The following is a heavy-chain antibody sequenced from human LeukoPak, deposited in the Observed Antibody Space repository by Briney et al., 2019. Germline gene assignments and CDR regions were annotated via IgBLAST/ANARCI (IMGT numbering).Heavy chain of an antibody. CDR2: ISAYNGNT. D-gene: IGHD3-3*01. V-gene: IGHV1-18*01. J-gene: IGHJ6*02. CDR1: GYTFTSFD. CDR3: ARDSVDFWSGYYYYYYYGMDV. Sequence: ASVKVSCKASGYTFTSFDIDWVRQATGQGLEWMGWISAYNGNTNYAQKLQGRVTMTTDTSTSTAYMELRSLRSDDTAVYYCARDSVDFWSGYYYYYYYGMDVWGQGTTVTVSS.